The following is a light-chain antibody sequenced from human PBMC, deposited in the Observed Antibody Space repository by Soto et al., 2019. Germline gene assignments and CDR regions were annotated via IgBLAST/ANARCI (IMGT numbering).Light chain of an antibody. CDR3: SSYTSSSTYV. V-gene: IGLV2-14*01. CDR1: SSDVGGYNY. J-gene: IGLJ1*01. Sequence: QPVLTQPASVSGSPGQSITISCSGTSSDVGGYNYVSWYQQYPGKAPKLMIYEVSNRPSGVPNRVSGSKSGNTASLTISGLQAEDEADYYCSSYTSSSTYVFGIGTKLTVL. CDR2: EVS.